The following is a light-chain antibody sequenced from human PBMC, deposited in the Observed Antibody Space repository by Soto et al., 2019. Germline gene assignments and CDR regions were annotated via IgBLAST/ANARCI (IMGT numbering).Light chain of an antibody. V-gene: IGLV2-14*01. Sequence: QSALTQPASVSGSPGQSITISCTGTSSDVGAYKFVSWYQQHPGKAPKLMIYEVSNRPAGVSNRFSGSKSGNTASLTISGLQAEDEADYYCSSHTTDSTLVFGGGTKLTVL. CDR1: SSDVGAYKF. CDR3: SSHTTDSTLV. CDR2: EVS. J-gene: IGLJ2*01.